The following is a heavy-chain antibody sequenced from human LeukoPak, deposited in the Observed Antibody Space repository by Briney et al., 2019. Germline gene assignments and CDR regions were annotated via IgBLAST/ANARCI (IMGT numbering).Heavy chain of an antibody. V-gene: IGHV4-34*01. J-gene: IGHJ4*02. CDR1: GGSFSGYY. Sequence: SETLSLTCAVSGGSFSGYYWTWVRQPPGKGLEWIGEIYHSGSTNYNPSLKSRVTISVDKSKNQFSLKLSSVTAADTAVYYCARWYYYDSSGYSLWGQGTLVTVSS. CDR3: ARWYYYDSSGYSL. CDR2: IYHSGST. D-gene: IGHD3-22*01.